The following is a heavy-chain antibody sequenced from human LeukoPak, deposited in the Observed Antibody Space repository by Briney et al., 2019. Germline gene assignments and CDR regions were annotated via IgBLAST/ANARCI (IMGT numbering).Heavy chain of an antibody. J-gene: IGHJ4*02. V-gene: IGHV1-18*01. CDR3: ARGFYCSSSSCPHLDN. Sequence: ASVKVSCKASGGTFSSYAISWVRQAPGQGLEWMGWISAHNGYTNFAQKLQDRVTMTTDTSTTTAYMELRSLRSDDTAVYYCARGFYCSSSSCPHLDNWGQGTLVTVSS. CDR1: GGTFSSYA. CDR2: ISAHNGYT. D-gene: IGHD2-2*01.